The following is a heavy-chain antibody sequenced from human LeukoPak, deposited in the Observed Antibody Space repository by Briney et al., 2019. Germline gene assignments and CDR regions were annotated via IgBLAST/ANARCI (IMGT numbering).Heavy chain of an antibody. D-gene: IGHD3-22*01. CDR2: ISWNSGSI. Sequence: GGSLRLSCAVSGFTFDDYAMHWVRRAPGKGLEWVSGISWNSGSIGYADSVKGRFTISRDNAKNSLYLQMNSLRAEDTALYYCAKDTGYYYDSSNYWVWGQGTLVTVSS. CDR3: AKDTGYYYDSSNYWV. V-gene: IGHV3-9*01. J-gene: IGHJ4*02. CDR1: GFTFDDYA.